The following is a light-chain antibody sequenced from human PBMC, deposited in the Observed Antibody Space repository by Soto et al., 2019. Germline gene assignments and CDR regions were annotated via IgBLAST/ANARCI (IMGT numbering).Light chain of an antibody. Sequence: EIVMTQSPATLSVSPGERATLSCRASQSVTGNLAWFQQKPGQAPRLLIYGASTSATGIPARFSGSGSGTEFTLTISSLHSEDFAVYYCQQYETWPRTFGQGTKVEIK. V-gene: IGKV3-15*01. CDR3: QQYETWPRT. J-gene: IGKJ1*01. CDR2: GAS. CDR1: QSVTGN.